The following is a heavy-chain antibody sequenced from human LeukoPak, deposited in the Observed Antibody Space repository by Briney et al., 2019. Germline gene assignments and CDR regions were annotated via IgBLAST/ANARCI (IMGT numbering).Heavy chain of an antibody. D-gene: IGHD6-13*01. CDR1: GFIFSNYY. CDR2: IQEDGSAT. Sequence: GGSLRLSCAASGFIFSNYYMGWVRQAPGKGLEWVANIQEDGSATYYVDSVKGRFTISRDNAKNSLDLQMNSLRAEDTAVYYCARVRDSSSWYPYYYYGMDVWGQGTTVTVSS. V-gene: IGHV3-7*01. CDR3: ARVRDSSSWYPYYYYGMDV. J-gene: IGHJ6*02.